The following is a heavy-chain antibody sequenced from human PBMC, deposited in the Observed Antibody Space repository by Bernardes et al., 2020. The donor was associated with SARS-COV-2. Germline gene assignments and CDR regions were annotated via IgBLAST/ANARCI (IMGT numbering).Heavy chain of an antibody. CDR1: GYTLTALS. CDR3: ATQPPYSGSYYWWFDP. CDR2: FDPEDGET. V-gene: IGHV1-24*01. Sequence: ASVKVSCKVSGYTLTALSMHWVRQAPGQGLEWMGGFDPEDGETIYAQKFQGRVTMTEDTSTDTAYMELSSLRSEDTAVYYCATQPPYSGSYYWWFDPWGQGTLVTVSS. D-gene: IGHD1-26*01. J-gene: IGHJ5*02.